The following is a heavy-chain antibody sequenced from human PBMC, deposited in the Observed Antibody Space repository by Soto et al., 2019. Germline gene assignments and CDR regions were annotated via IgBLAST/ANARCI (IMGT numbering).Heavy chain of an antibody. CDR2: ISAYNGNT. CDR1: GYTFTSYG. D-gene: IGHD6-19*01. J-gene: IGHJ4*02. V-gene: IGHV1-18*01. CDR3: ARIFNGSGWLREITYFSS. Sequence: GASVKVSCKASGYTFTSYGISWVRQAPGQGLEWMGWISAYNGNTNYAQKLQGRVTMTTDTSTSTAYMELRSLRSDDTAVYYCARIFNGSGWLREITYFSSGGRGTLATVPS.